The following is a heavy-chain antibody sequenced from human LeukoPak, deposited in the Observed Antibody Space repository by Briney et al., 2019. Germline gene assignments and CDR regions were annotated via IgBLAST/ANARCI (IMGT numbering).Heavy chain of an antibody. CDR3: ARHLSGITGYTYGRGIDY. CDR2: IKQDGSDK. D-gene: IGHD5-18*01. J-gene: IGHJ4*02. CDR1: GFSFSNYR. V-gene: IGHV3-7*01. Sequence: GGSLRLSCVASGFSFSNYRMSWVRQAPGKGLEWVANIKQDGSDKYYVDSVKGRFTISRDNAKTSLYLQMNSLRAEDTAVYYCARHLSGITGYTYGRGIDYWGQGTLVTVSS.